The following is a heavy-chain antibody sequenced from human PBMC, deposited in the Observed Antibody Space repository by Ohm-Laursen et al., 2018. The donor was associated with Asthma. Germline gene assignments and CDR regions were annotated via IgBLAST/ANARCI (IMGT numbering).Heavy chain of an antibody. V-gene: IGHV4-31*03. Sequence: SDTLSLTCTVSGGSISSGGYYWSWIRQHPGKGLEWIGYIYYSGSTYYNPSLKSRVTISVDTSKNQFSLKLSSVTAADTAVYYCARGGYSKAGPDWYFDLWGRGTLVTVSS. CDR2: IYYSGST. J-gene: IGHJ2*01. CDR3: ARGGYSKAGPDWYFDL. D-gene: IGHD4-11*01. CDR1: GGSISSGGYY.